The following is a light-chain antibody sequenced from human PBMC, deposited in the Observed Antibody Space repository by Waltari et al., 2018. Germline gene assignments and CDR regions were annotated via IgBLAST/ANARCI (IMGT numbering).Light chain of an antibody. CDR2: EVN. Sequence: QSALTQPPSASGSPGQSVTISCTGVSSDVGGHTYVSWYQQHPGKAPKVMIYEVNNRPSGVPGRFSGSKSGNTASLTVSGLQAEDEASYYCSSYVDSNNILFGGGTKLTVL. CDR3: SSYVDSNNIL. V-gene: IGLV2-8*01. CDR1: SSDVGGHTY. J-gene: IGLJ2*01.